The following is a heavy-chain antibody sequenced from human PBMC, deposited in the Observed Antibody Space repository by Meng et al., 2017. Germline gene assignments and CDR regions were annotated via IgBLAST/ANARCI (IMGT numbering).Heavy chain of an antibody. CDR2: IKQDGSEM. Sequence: GESLKISCVASGFTFSGYWMGWVRQAPGKGLEWVANIKQDGSEMYHVDSVKGRFTISRDNAKNSLYVQMNSLRVEDTALYFCARERGSRQFDLWGRGTLVTVSS. V-gene: IGHV3-7*01. CDR3: ARERGSRQFDL. D-gene: IGHD3-10*01. J-gene: IGHJ2*01. CDR1: GFTFSGYW.